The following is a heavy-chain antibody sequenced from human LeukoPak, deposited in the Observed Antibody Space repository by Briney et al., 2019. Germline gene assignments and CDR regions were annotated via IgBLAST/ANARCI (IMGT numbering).Heavy chain of an antibody. CDR1: GGSISSSDYY. CDR2: IYYSGRT. V-gene: IGHV4-39*07. CDR3: ARTYSSSWYEFDP. J-gene: IGHJ5*02. D-gene: IGHD6-13*01. Sequence: TSETLSLTCTVSGGSISSSDYYWGWIRQPPGKGLEWIGSIYYSGRTYYNPSLKSRVTISVDKSKNQFSLKLNSVTAADTAVYYCARTYSSSWYEFDPWGQGILVTVSS.